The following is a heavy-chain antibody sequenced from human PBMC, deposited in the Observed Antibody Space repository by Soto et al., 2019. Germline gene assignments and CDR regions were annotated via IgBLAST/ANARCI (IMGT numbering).Heavy chain of an antibody. CDR2: IYYIGST. CDR1: GGSISSYY. Sequence: PFETLSLTCAGSGGSISSYYWSWIRQPPGKGLEWIGYIYYIGSTDYNPSLKSRVTISVDTSKNQFSLKLSSMPAADTAVYYCASQATTVPTFHLAYSGQRSLVPVSS. J-gene: IGHJ4*02. V-gene: IGHV4-59*08. CDR3: ASQATTVPTFHLAY. D-gene: IGHD5-12*01.